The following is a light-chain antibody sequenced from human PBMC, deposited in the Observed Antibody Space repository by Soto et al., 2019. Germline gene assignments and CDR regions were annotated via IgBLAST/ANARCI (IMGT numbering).Light chain of an antibody. V-gene: IGKV3-11*01. CDR3: QQYGSPPIT. Sequence: EVVLTQSPVTLSLSPGGRATLSCRASQSFRGLLAWYQQKPGQAPRLLIYDASKRATDIPARFSGSGSGTDFTLTISRLEPEDFAVYYCQQYGSPPITCGQGTRREIK. J-gene: IGKJ5*01. CDR1: QSFRGL. CDR2: DAS.